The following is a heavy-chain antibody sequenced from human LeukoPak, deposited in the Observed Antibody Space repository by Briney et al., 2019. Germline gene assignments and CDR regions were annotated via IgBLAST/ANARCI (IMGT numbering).Heavy chain of an antibody. CDR2: INPNSGGT. J-gene: IGHJ4*02. CDR3: AIITFGEVIVLDY. D-gene: IGHD3-16*02. Sequence: ASVKVSCKASGYTFTGYYMHWVRQAPGQGLEWMGRINPNSGGTNYAQKFQGRVTMTRDTSISTAYMELSRLRSDDTAVYYCAIITFGEVIVLDYWGQGTLVTVSS. V-gene: IGHV1-2*06. CDR1: GYTFTGYY.